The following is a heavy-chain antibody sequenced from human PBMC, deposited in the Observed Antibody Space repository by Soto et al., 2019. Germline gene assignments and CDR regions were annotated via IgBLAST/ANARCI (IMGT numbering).Heavy chain of an antibody. Sequence: QVQLVQSGAEVKKPGSSVKVSCKASGGTFSSYAISWVRQAPGQGLEWMGGIIPIFGTANYAQKFQGRVTITADESTSTAYMELSSLRSEDTAMYDCARAGGVEGHYCYYYSMDVWGQGTTVTVSS. J-gene: IGHJ6*02. D-gene: IGHD3-10*01. V-gene: IGHV1-69*12. CDR3: ARAGGVEGHYCYYYSMDV. CDR1: GGTFSSYA. CDR2: IIPIFGTA.